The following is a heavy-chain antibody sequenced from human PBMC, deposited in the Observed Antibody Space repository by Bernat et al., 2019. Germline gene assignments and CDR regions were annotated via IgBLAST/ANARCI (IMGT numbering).Heavy chain of an antibody. CDR1: GFTFSSYA. D-gene: IGHD2-15*01. CDR3: AKDRVYCSGGSCPLEWYFDL. J-gene: IGHJ2*01. CDR2: ISGSGGST. V-gene: IGHV3-23*01. Sequence: EVQLLESGGGLVQPGGSLRLSCAASGFTFSSYAMSWVRQAPGKGLEWVSAISGSGGSTYYADSVKGRFTISRDNSKNTRYLQMNSLRAEDTAVYYCAKDRVYCSGGSCPLEWYFDLWGRGTLVTVSS.